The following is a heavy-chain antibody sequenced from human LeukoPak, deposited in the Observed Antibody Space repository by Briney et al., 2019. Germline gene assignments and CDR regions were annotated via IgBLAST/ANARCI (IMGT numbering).Heavy chain of an antibody. CDR1: GGSISSSSYY. Sequence: SETLSLTCTVSGGSISSSSYYWGWTRQPPGKGLEWIGSIYYSGSTYYNPSLKSRVTISVDTSKNQFSLKLSSVTAADTAVYYCARGDSSSWPNNWFDPWGQGTLVTVSS. CDR2: IYYSGST. V-gene: IGHV4-39*07. J-gene: IGHJ5*02. D-gene: IGHD6-13*01. CDR3: ARGDSSSWPNNWFDP.